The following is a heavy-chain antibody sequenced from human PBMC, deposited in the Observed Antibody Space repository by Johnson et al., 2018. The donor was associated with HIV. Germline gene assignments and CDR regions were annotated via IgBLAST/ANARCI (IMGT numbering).Heavy chain of an antibody. Sequence: QEKLVESGGGVVQPGGSLRLSCAASGFTFSSYAMHWVRQAPGKGLEWVAVISYDGSNKYYADSVKGRFTISRDNSKNTLYLQMNSLRAEDTAVYYCARVTQQVVRVGSDAFDIWGQGTMVTVSS. J-gene: IGHJ3*02. CDR1: GFTFSSYA. D-gene: IGHD4-23*01. CDR2: ISYDGSNK. V-gene: IGHV3-30*04. CDR3: ARVTQQVVRVGSDAFDI.